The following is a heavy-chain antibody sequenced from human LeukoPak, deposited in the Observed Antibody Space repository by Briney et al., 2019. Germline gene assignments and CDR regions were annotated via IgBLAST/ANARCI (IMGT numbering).Heavy chain of an antibody. Sequence: GRSLRLSCAASGFTFRPYGMHWVRQAPGEGPEWVALILNDGNTKHYADSVRGRFTISRDNSKNTLYLQMNSLRAEDTAVYYCARDIGDCSSGSCYSDYSDYWGQGTLVTVSS. J-gene: IGHJ4*02. CDR1: GFTFRPYG. D-gene: IGHD2-15*01. CDR2: ILNDGNTK. CDR3: ARDIGDCSSGSCYSDYSDY. V-gene: IGHV3-33*01.